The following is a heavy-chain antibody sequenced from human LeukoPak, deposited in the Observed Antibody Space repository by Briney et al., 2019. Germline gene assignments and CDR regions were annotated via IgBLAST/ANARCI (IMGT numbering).Heavy chain of an antibody. D-gene: IGHD2-2*01. CDR1: GGSISIYY. Sequence: SETLSLTCTVPGGSISIYYWSWIRQPPGKGLKCHGHSYYSGSTNYNPSLKSRVNISVHTSKNQFSLKLSSVTAADTAVYYCARSHSVCTSFDYWGQGTLVTVSS. CDR3: ARSHSVCTSFDY. CDR2: SYYSGST. V-gene: IGHV4-59*01. J-gene: IGHJ4*02.